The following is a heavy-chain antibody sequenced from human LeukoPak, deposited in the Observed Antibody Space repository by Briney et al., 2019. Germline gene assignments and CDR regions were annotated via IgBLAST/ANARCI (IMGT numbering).Heavy chain of an antibody. CDR1: GGTFSSYA. V-gene: IGHV1-69*01. CDR2: IIPIFGRA. CDR3: ARYDFWSGYYFKASRGYYFDY. J-gene: IGHJ4*02. Sequence: ASVKVSCKASGGTFSSYAISWVRQAPGQGLEWMGGIIPIFGRANYAQKFQGRVTITADESTSTAYMELSSLRSEDTAVYYCARYDFWSGYYFKASRGYYFDYWGQGTLVTVSS. D-gene: IGHD3-3*01.